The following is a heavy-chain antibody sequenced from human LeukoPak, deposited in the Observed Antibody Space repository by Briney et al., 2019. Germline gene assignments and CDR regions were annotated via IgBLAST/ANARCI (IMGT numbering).Heavy chain of an antibody. CDR1: GGSISSYY. Sequence: SETLSLTCTVSGGSISSYYWSWIRQPAGKGLEWIGRIYSSGSTDYNPSLKSRVTMSVDMSKNQFSLKLSSVTAADTAVYFCARDGPYNWNDGSSFDYWGQGTLVTVSS. D-gene: IGHD1-20*01. CDR2: IYSSGST. CDR3: ARDGPYNWNDGSSFDY. J-gene: IGHJ4*02. V-gene: IGHV4-4*07.